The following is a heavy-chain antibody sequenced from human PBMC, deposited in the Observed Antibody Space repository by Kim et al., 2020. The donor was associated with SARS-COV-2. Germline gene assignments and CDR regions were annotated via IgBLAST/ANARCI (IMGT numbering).Heavy chain of an antibody. J-gene: IGHJ4*02. CDR1: GFTFGDYA. V-gene: IGHV3-49*03. CDR3: SRGGDYVSLPDY. D-gene: IGHD4-17*01. CDR2: IRSKTYSGAT. Sequence: GGSLRLSCTASGFTFGDYAMSWFRQAPGKGLEWVGFIRSKTYSGATQYAASVKGRFSISRDDSKSIAYLQMNSLKTEDTAVYYCSRGGDYVSLPDYWGQGTLVTVSS.